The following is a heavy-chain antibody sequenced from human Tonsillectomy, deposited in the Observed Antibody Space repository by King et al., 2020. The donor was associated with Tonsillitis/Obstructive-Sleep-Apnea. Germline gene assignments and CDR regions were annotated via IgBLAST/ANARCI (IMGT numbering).Heavy chain of an antibody. D-gene: IGHD7-27*01. CDR1: GGSISSGGYY. Sequence: QLQESGPGLVKPSQTLSLTCTVSGGSISSGGYYWSWIRQHPGKGLEWIGYIYYSGSTYYNPSLKSRVTISVETSKNQFSLKLSSVTAADTAVYYCARAGAGEGAFDIWGQGTMVTVSS. CDR3: ARAGAGEGAFDI. J-gene: IGHJ3*02. V-gene: IGHV4-31*03. CDR2: IYYSGST.